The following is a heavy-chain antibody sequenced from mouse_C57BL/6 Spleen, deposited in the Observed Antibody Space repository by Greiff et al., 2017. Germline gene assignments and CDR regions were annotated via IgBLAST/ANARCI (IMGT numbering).Heavy chain of an antibody. J-gene: IGHJ3*01. CDR2: IDPEDGDT. V-gene: IGHV14-1*01. CDR3: THLIYCYGSSPSY. D-gene: IGHD1-1*01. CDR1: GFNFKDYY. Sequence: VQLQQSGAELVRPGASVKLSCTASGFNFKDYYMHWVKQRPEQGLEWIGRIDPEDGDTEYAPKFQGKATMTADTSSNTAYLQLSSLTSEDTAVYYCTHLIYCYGSSPSYWGQGTLVTVSA.